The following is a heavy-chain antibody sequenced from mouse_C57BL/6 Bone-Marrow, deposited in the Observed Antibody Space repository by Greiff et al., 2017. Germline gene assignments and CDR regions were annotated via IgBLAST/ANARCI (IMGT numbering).Heavy chain of an antibody. V-gene: IGHV1-9*01. Sequence: QVQLKESGAELMKPGASVKLSCKATGYTFTGYWIAWVKQRPGHSLEWIGEILPGSGSTNYHEKFKGQATFTTDTASNTPYMQLSSLTTEDTAIYYCARWYGYDRYFDVWGTGTTVTVSS. J-gene: IGHJ1*03. D-gene: IGHD2-2*01. CDR1: GYTFTGYW. CDR3: ARWYGYDRYFDV. CDR2: ILPGSGST.